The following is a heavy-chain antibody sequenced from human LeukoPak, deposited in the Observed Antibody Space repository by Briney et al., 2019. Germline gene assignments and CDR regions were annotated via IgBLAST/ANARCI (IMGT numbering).Heavy chain of an antibody. CDR3: ASSTTVVTLGY. CDR2: INHSGST. CDR1: GGSFSGYY. Sequence: PSETLSLTCAVYGGSFSGYYWSWIRQPPGKGLEWIGEINHSGSTNYNPSLKSRVTISVDTSKNQFSLKLSSVTAADTAVYYCASSTTVVTLGYWGQGTLVTVSS. D-gene: IGHD4-23*01. V-gene: IGHV4-34*01. J-gene: IGHJ4*02.